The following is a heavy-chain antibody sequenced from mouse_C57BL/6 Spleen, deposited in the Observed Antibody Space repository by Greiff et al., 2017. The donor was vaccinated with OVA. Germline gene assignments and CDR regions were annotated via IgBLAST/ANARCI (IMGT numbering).Heavy chain of an antibody. CDR1: GYTFTSYW. V-gene: IGHV1-74*01. D-gene: IGHD1-1*01. CDR3: AMRSGSSTGYYYAMDY. J-gene: IGHJ4*01. CDR2: IHPSDSDT. Sequence: QVQLKQPGAELVKPGASVKVSCKASGYTFTSYWMHWVKQRPGQGLEWIGRIHPSDSDTNYNQKFKGKATLPVDKSSSTAYMQLSSLTSEDSAVYYCAMRSGSSTGYYYAMDYWGQGTSVTVSS.